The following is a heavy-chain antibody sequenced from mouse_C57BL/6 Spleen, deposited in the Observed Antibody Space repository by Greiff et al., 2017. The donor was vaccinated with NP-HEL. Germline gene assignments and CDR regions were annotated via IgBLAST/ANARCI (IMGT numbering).Heavy chain of an antibody. Sequence: EVKVEESGGGLVQPGGSMKLSCVASGFTFSNYWMNWVRQSPEKGLEWVAQIRLKSDNYATHYAESVKGRFTISRDDSKSSVYLQMNNLRAEDTGIYYCTVNYYGSSHWYFDVWGTGTTVTVSS. D-gene: IGHD1-1*01. CDR2: IRLKSDNYAT. V-gene: IGHV6-3*01. J-gene: IGHJ1*03. CDR3: TVNYYGSSHWYFDV. CDR1: GFTFSNYW.